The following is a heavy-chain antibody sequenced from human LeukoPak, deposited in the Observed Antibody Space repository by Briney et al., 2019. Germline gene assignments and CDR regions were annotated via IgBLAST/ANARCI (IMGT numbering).Heavy chain of an antibody. Sequence: AETLSLTCTGAGGSISSYYWSWIRQPPGKGLEWSGYIYYSVSTNYNPSLKSRVTISVDTSKNQFSLKLGSVTAADTAVYYCARGGRSSSWYKGYYFDYWGQGTLVTVSS. V-gene: IGHV4-59*01. D-gene: IGHD6-13*01. J-gene: IGHJ4*02. CDR3: ARGGRSSSWYKGYYFDY. CDR1: GGSISSYY. CDR2: IYYSVST.